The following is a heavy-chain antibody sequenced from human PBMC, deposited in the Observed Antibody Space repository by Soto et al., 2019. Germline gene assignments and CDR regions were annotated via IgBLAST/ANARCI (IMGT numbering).Heavy chain of an antibody. CDR3: ARGDSSSWLYYYYGMDV. J-gene: IGHJ6*02. V-gene: IGHV1-8*01. Sequence: ASVKVSCKASGYTFTSYDINWVRQATGQGLEWMGWMNPNSGNTGYAQKFQGRVTMTRNTSISTAYMELSSLRSEDTAVYYCARGDSSSWLYYYYGMDVWGQGTTVTVSS. CDR2: MNPNSGNT. CDR1: GYTFTSYD. D-gene: IGHD6-13*01.